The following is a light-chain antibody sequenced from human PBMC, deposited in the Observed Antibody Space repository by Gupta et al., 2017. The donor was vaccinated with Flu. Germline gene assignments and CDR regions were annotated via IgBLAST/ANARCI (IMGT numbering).Light chain of an antibody. V-gene: IGLV2-8*01. J-gene: IGLJ2*01. CDR2: DVS. CDR3: SSYAGTNNVV. Sequence: QSALTQPPTASGSLGPSVTISCTGSSSDVGGYSFVSWYQQHSGKAPKLMIYDVSKRPSGVPVRVSGSRSGNTASLTVSGLQAEDEADYYCSSYAGTNNVVFGGGTRLTV. CDR1: SSDVGGYSF.